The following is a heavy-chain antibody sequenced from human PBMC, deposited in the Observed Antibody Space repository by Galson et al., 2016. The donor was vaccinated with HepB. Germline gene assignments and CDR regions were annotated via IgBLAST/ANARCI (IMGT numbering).Heavy chain of an antibody. J-gene: IGHJ6*02. CDR3: ARDRGVGYYYYYGMDV. CDR1: GYTFSTYA. V-gene: IGHV1-3*01. CDR2: INAGNGNT. D-gene: IGHD3-10*01. Sequence: SVKVSCKASGYTFSTYAMHWVRQAPGQRLEWMGWINAGNGNTKYSQKFQGRVTITRDTSASTAYMELSSLRSEDTAVYYCARDRGVGYYYYYGMDVWGQGTTVTVSS.